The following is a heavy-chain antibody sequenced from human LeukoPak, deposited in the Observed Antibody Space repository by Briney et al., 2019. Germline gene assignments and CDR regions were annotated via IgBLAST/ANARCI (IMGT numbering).Heavy chain of an antibody. CDR3: ARDRAAADHDY. CDR2: IWYDGSNK. V-gene: IGHV3-33*01. Sequence: GRSLRLSCAASGFTFSSYGMHWVRQAPGKGLEWVAVIWYDGSNKFYADSVKGRFTISRDNSKNTLYLQMNSLRAEDTAVYYCARDRAAADHDYWGQGTLVTVSS. D-gene: IGHD6-13*01. CDR1: GFTFSSYG. J-gene: IGHJ4*02.